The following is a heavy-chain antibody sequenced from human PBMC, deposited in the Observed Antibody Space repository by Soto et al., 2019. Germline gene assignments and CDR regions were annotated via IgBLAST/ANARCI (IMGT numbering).Heavy chain of an antibody. CDR2: ITTSGASM. V-gene: IGHV3-48*03. J-gene: IGHJ6*02. D-gene: IGHD6-25*01. CDR3: MRDSGGMDV. Sequence: GGSLRLSCVASGLTFSNYDMNWVRQAPGKGLEWVSRITTSGASMYNADSVKGRFTISRDNAKNSLYLQINSLRAADTAVYYCMRDSGGMDVCGQGTTVTVSS. CDR1: GLTFSNYD.